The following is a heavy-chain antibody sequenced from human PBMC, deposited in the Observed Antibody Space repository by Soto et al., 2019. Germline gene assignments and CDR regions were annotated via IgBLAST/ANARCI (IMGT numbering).Heavy chain of an antibody. V-gene: IGHV1-69*13. CDR3: ATSPRHYYYGMDV. J-gene: IGHJ6*02. CDR2: IIPIFGTA. Sequence: SVKVSCKASGGTFSSYAISWVRQAPGQGLEWMGGIIPIFGTANYAQKCQGRVTITADESTSTAYMELSSLRSEDTAVYYCATSPRHYYYGMDVWGQGTTVTVSS. CDR1: GGTFSSYA.